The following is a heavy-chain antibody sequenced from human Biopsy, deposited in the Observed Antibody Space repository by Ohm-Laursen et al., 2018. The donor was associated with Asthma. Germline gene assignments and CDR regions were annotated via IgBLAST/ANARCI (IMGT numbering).Heavy chain of an antibody. CDR1: GYTFNSAG. D-gene: IGHD3-10*01. J-gene: IGHJ6*02. V-gene: IGHV1-18*01. CDR3: ARAVDYSHYYGIDV. CDR2: ISVYNGNT. Sequence: ASVKVSCKTSGYTFNSAGITWVRQAPGQGLEWMGRISVYNGNTKVAQKLQDRVTMITDTSTSTAYMELRSLRSDDTAVYFCARAVDYSHYYGIDVWGQGSTVTVS.